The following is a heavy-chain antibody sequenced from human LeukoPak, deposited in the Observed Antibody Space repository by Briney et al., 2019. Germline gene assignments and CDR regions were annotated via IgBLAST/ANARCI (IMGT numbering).Heavy chain of an antibody. J-gene: IGHJ4*02. CDR2: IYHSGST. CDR1: DRSHRRNNW. CDR3: ARAGGGYFDY. V-gene: IGHV4-4*02. Sequence: SETLSLMRAFSDRSHRRNNWWGGIRQPPGKGLEWIGDIYHSGSTNYNPSLRSRVTISVDKSKNQFSLKLSSVTAADTAVYYCARAGGGYFDYWGQGTLVTVSS. D-gene: IGHD1-14*01.